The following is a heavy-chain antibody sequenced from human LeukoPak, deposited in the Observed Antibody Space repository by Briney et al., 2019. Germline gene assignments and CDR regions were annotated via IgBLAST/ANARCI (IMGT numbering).Heavy chain of an antibody. CDR2: VIPIFGTA. Sequence: SVKVSCKASGGTFSSYAISWVRQAPGQGLEWMGGVIPIFGTANYAQKFQGRVTMTRDTSISTAHMEVSRLRSDDTAVYYCARANFLYCSSSTCLFDYWGQGTLVTVSS. D-gene: IGHD2-2*01. V-gene: IGHV1-69*05. CDR1: GGTFSSYA. J-gene: IGHJ4*02. CDR3: ARANFLYCSSSTCLFDY.